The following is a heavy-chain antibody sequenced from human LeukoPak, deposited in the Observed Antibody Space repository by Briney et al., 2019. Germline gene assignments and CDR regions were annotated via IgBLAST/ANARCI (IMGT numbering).Heavy chain of an antibody. V-gene: IGHV4-34*01. J-gene: IGHJ4*02. CDR1: GGSFIGYY. D-gene: IGHD2-21*01. CDR3: ASFYQAYYFDY. Sequence: SETLSLTCAVYGGSFIGYYWGWIRQPPGKGLEWIGEINPSGSTNVNPSLKSRVTISVDTSKNQFSLKLNSVTAADTAVYYCASFYQAYYFDYWGQGALVTVSS. CDR2: INPSGST.